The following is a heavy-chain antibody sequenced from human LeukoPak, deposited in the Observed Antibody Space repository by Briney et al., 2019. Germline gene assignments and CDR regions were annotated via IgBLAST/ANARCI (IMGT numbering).Heavy chain of an antibody. Sequence: ASVKVSCKASGGTFSSYAISWVRQAPGQGLEWMGWINAGNGNTKYSQKFQGRVTITRGTSASTAYMELSSLRSEDTAVYYCARDRDTLSDYWGQGTLVTVSS. CDR2: INAGNGNT. V-gene: IGHV1-3*01. CDR3: ARDRDTLSDY. CDR1: GGTFSSYA. J-gene: IGHJ4*02. D-gene: IGHD2-15*01.